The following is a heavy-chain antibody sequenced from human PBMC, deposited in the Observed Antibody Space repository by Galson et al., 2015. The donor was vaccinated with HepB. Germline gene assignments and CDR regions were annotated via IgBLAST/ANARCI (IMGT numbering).Heavy chain of an antibody. CDR3: AKFGAYRLLWFGRGPWWYFDY. CDR2: ISGSGGST. Sequence: SLRLSCAASGFTFSSYAMSWVRQAPGKGLEWVSAISGSGGSTYYADSVKGRFTISRDNSKNTLYLQMSSLRAEDTAVYYCAKFGAYRLLWFGRGPWWYFDYWGQGTLVTVSS. V-gene: IGHV3-23*01. CDR1: GFTFSSYA. J-gene: IGHJ4*02. D-gene: IGHD3-10*01.